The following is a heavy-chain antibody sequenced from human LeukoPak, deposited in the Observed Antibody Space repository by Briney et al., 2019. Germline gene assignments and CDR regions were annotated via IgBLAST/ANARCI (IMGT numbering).Heavy chain of an antibody. D-gene: IGHD1-26*01. CDR3: ARVRIVGAPSFDY. CDR2: IYYSGST. V-gene: IGHV4-59*12. J-gene: IGHJ4*02. Sequence: SETLSLTCTVSGGSISSYYWSWIRQPPGKGLEWIGYIYYSGSTNYNPSLKSRVTMSVDTSKNQFSLKLSSVTAADTAVYYCARVRIVGAPSFDYWGQGTLVTVSS. CDR1: GGSISSYY.